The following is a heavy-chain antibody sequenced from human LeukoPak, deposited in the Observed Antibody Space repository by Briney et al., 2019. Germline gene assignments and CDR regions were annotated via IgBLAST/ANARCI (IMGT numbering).Heavy chain of an antibody. CDR1: GYSFANYG. D-gene: IGHD3-10*01. J-gene: IGHJ1*01. CDR3: ARVPLSDASGRYYSH. V-gene: IGHV1-3*04. CDR2: INTGNGNT. Sequence: ASVTVSCKTSGYSFANYGMHWVRQAPRQSLEWMGWINTGNGNTKSSQKFQDRVALTRDTSASTAYMELNSLSSEDTAVYYCARVPLSDASGRYYSHWGQGTLVTVSS.